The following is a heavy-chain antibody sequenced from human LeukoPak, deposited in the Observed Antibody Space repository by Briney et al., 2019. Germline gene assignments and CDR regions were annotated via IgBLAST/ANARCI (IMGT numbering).Heavy chain of an antibody. CDR2: IRYDGSNK. Sequence: GGSLRLSCVASGFTFSSYGMHWVRQAPGKGLEWVAFIRYDGSNKYYADSVKGRFTISRDNSKNTLYLQMNSLRAEDTAVYYCANPWQWLDAFDYWGQGTLVTVSS. V-gene: IGHV3-30*02. D-gene: IGHD6-19*01. J-gene: IGHJ4*02. CDR1: GFTFSSYG. CDR3: ANPWQWLDAFDY.